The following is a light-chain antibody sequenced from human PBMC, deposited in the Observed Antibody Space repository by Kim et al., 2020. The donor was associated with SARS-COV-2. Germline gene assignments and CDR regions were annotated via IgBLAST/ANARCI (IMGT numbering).Light chain of an antibody. CDR2: GAS. V-gene: IGKV3-20*01. J-gene: IGKJ1*01. Sequence: PGERATLACRASESVSSSYLAWYQHKPGQAPRLLIYGASNRATGIPDRFSGSGSGTDFTLTIRRLEPEDVAVYYCQQYGGSPLWTFGQGTKV. CDR3: QQYGGSPLWT. CDR1: ESVSSSY.